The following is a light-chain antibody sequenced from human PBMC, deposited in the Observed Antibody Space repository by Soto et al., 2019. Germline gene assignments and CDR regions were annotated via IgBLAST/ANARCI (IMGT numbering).Light chain of an antibody. CDR2: AAA. J-gene: IGKJ4*01. CDR3: QQGYSPPLT. Sequence: DIQMTQSPSSLSASVGDRVTITCRASQSISTYLHWYQQKPGKAPNLLIYAAATLQSEVPSRFSGSGSATDFTRTISRLQPEDFATYLCQQGYSPPLTFGGGKKVDI. V-gene: IGKV1-39*01. CDR1: QSISTY.